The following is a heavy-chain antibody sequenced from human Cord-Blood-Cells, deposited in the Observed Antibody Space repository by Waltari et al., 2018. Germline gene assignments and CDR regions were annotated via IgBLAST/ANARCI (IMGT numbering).Heavy chain of an antibody. J-gene: IGHJ3*02. CDR3: ARGVSTYEVI. Sequence: QVQLVQSGTEAKKPGASVEVSCEAPGSTLTGSYMHWVGQAPGHGRGWMGWSTSSRGGTDYAQMFQGRVTRTRETFISPAYMELSRLSSDDTAVDYGARGVSTYEVIWGQGTMVTVSS. D-gene: IGHD2-8*01. V-gene: IGHV1-2*02. CDR2: STSSRGGT. CDR1: GSTLTGSY.